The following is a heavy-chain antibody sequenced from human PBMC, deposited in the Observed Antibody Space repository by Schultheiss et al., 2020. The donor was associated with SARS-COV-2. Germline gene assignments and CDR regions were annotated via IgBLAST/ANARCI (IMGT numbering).Heavy chain of an antibody. CDR3: ARLMTTVIRYYYYYYGMDV. D-gene: IGHD4-23*01. J-gene: IGHJ6*02. CDR1: GYTFTSYY. V-gene: IGHV1-8*03. CDR2: MNPNSGNT. Sequence: ASVKVSCKASGYTFTSYYMHWVRQAPGQGLEWMGWMNPNSGNTGYAQKFQGRVTITRDTSASTAYMELRSLRSDDTAVYYCARLMTTVIRYYYYYYGMDVWGQGTTVTVSS.